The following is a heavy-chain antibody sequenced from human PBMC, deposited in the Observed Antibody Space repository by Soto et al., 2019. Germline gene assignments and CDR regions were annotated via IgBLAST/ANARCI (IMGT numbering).Heavy chain of an antibody. D-gene: IGHD2-2*01. CDR2: INHSGST. J-gene: IGHJ5*02. Sequence: SETLSLTCAVYGGSFSGYYWSWIRQPPGKGLEWIGEINHSGSTNYNPSLKSRVTISVDTSKNQFSLKLSSVTAADTAVYYCARSSSTSRRAGWFAPWGQGTRVTVSS. V-gene: IGHV4-34*01. CDR1: GGSFSGYY. CDR3: ARSSSTSRRAGWFAP.